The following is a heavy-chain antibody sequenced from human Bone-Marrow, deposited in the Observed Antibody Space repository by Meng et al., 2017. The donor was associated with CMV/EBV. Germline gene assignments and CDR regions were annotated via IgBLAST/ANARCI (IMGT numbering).Heavy chain of an antibody. D-gene: IGHD3-3*01. J-gene: IGHJ6*02. CDR2: IIPIFGTA. Sequence: SVKVSCKASGGTFSSYAISWVRQAPGQGLEWMGGIIPIFGTANYAQKFQGRVTITTDESTSTAYMELSSLRSEDTAVYYCARVSPQYYDFWSGYYTGTDVVGMDVWGQGTTVTVSS. CDR1: GGTFSSYA. CDR3: ARVSPQYYDFWSGYYTGTDVVGMDV. V-gene: IGHV1-69*05.